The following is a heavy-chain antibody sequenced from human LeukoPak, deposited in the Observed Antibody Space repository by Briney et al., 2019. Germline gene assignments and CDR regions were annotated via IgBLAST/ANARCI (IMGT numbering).Heavy chain of an antibody. Sequence: ASVKVSCKVSGYTFTGYYMHWVRQAPGQGLEWMGWINPNSGGTNYAQKFQGRVTMTSDTSISTAYMELSRLRSDDTAVYYCASLLWSGYYTGYWGQGTLVTVSS. V-gene: IGHV1-2*02. D-gene: IGHD3-3*01. CDR3: ASLLWSGYYTGY. CDR1: GYTFTGYY. CDR2: INPNSGGT. J-gene: IGHJ4*02.